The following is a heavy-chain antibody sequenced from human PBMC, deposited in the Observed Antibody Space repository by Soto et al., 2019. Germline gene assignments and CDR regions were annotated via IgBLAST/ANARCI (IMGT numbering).Heavy chain of an antibody. V-gene: IGHV4-30-2*01. D-gene: IGHD3-3*01. J-gene: IGHJ3*02. CDR2: IYHSGST. CDR1: GGYISSGGYS. Sequence: SETLSLTCAVSGGYISSGGYSWSWIRQPPGKGLEWIGYIYHSGSTYYNPSLKSRVTISVDRSKNQFSLKLSSVTAADTAVYYCARVLDYDFWSGYYIGNAFDIWGQGTMVTV. CDR3: ARVLDYDFWSGYYIGNAFDI.